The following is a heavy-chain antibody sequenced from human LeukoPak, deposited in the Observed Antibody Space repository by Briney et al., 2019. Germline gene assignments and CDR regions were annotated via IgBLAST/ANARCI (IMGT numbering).Heavy chain of an antibody. J-gene: IGHJ3*02. D-gene: IGHD5-12*01. V-gene: IGHV3-9*01. CDR2: ISWNSGSI. Sequence: GGSLRLSCAASGFTFDDYAMPWVRQAPGKGLEWVSGISWNSGSIGYADSVKGRFTISRDNAKNSLYLQMNSLRAEDTALYYCAKDLEDSSYDTLNPDAFDIWGQGTMVTVSS. CDR1: GFTFDDYA. CDR3: AKDLEDSSYDTLNPDAFDI.